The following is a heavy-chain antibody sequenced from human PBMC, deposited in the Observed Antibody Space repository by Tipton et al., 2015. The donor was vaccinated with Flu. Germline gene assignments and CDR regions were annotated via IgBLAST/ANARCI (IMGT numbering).Heavy chain of an antibody. D-gene: IGHD3-22*01. CDR2: INHSGST. CDR3: ARVRRYYYGSSGYLKTNWFDP. CDR1: GGSFSGYY. V-gene: IGHV4-34*01. Sequence: TLSLTCAVYGGSFSGYYWSWIRQPPGKGLEWIGEINHSGSTNYNPSLKSRVTISVDTSKNQFSLKLSSVTAADTAVYYCARVRRYYYGSSGYLKTNWFDPWGQGTLVTVSS. J-gene: IGHJ5*02.